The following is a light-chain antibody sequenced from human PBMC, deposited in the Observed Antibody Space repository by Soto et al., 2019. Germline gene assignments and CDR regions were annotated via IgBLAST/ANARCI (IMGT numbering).Light chain of an antibody. Sequence: EIVSTQSPGTLSLSPGERATLSCRASQSVSSSYLAWYQQRPGQAPRLLIYGASNRATGIPDRFSGSGSGTDFTLTISRLEPEDFAVYFCQQYGNSPLTFGGGIKVEIK. CDR1: QSVSSSY. CDR3: QQYGNSPLT. CDR2: GAS. V-gene: IGKV3-20*01. J-gene: IGKJ4*01.